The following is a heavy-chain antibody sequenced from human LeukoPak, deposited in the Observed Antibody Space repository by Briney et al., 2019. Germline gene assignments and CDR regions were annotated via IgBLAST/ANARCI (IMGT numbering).Heavy chain of an antibody. CDR2: ISGSDNTI. CDR1: GFTFSSYS. CDR3: AKDIVFPFSGSYDY. J-gene: IGHJ4*02. V-gene: IGHV3-48*01. Sequence: GGSLRLSCAASGFTFSSYSMNWDRQAPGKGLEWVSYISGSDNTIYYADSVKGRFTISRDNARNSLYLQMNSLRAEDTAVYYCAKDIVFPFSGSYDYWGQGTLVSVSS. D-gene: IGHD3-10*01.